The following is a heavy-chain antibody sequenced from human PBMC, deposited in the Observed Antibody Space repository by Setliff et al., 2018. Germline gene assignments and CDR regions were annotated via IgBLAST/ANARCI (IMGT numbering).Heavy chain of an antibody. V-gene: IGHV5-51*01. Sequence: GESLKFSCKGSGYTFTNYWIGWVRQMPGKGLEWMGLVYPGDSDTRYSPSFQGQVTISADKSINTAYLEWSSLQASDTAMYYCARRADGYNDFFDSWGQGTLVTVSS. J-gene: IGHJ4*02. CDR2: VYPGDSDT. CDR1: GYTFTNYW. CDR3: ARRADGYNDFFDS. D-gene: IGHD6-25*01.